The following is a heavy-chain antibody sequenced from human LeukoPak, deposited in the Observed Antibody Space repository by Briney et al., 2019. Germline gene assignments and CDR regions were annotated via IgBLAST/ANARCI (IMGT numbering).Heavy chain of an antibody. CDR3: ARDGLGYCTNGVCYTAYYFDY. D-gene: IGHD2-8*01. CDR1: GFTFSSYS. J-gene: IGHJ4*02. CDR2: INHSGST. V-gene: IGHV4-34*01. Sequence: GSLRLSCAASGFTFSSYSMNWVRQPPGKGLEWIGEINHSGSTNCNPSLKSRVTISVDTSKNQFSLKLSSVTAADTAVYYCARDGLGYCTNGVCYTAYYFDYWGQGTLVTVSS.